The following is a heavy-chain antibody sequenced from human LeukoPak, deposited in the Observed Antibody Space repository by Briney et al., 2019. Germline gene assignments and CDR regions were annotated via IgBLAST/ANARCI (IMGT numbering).Heavy chain of an antibody. Sequence: GGSLRLSCAASGFIFSSYAMSWVRQAPGKGLEWVSAISRSDGSTYYADSVKGRFTISRDNSKNTLFLQMNSLEVEDTTVYYCAKGRERSDWYNFDYWGQGTLVTVSS. CDR2: ISRSDGST. CDR3: AKGRERSDWYNFDY. D-gene: IGHD3-9*01. CDR1: GFIFSSYA. V-gene: IGHV3-23*01. J-gene: IGHJ4*02.